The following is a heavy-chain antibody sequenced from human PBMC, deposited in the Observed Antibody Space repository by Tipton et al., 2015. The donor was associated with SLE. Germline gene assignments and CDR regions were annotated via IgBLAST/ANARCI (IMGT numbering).Heavy chain of an antibody. J-gene: IGHJ5*02. V-gene: IGHV6-1*01. Sequence: GLVKHSQTLSLTCAISGDSVSINTAAWDWIRQSPSRGLEWLGRTNYRSKWYTNYALSVKSRITITPDTSKNQVFLQLNSVTPDDTAVYYCARDKGYCSGGSCYRWYDPWGQGTLVTVSS. CDR2: TNYRSKWYT. CDR3: ARDKGYCSGGSCYRWYDP. CDR1: GDSVSINTAA. D-gene: IGHD2-15*01.